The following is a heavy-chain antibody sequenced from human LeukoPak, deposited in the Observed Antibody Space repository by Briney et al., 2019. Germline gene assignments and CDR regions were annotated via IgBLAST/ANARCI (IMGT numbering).Heavy chain of an antibody. CDR2: ISSSSSYI. J-gene: IGHJ4*02. CDR3: ARELIWARDY. V-gene: IGHV3-21*01. D-gene: IGHD3-16*01. CDR1: GFTFSSYS. Sequence: GGSLRLSCAASGFTFSSYSMNWVRQAPGKGLEWVSSISSSSSYIYYADSLKGRFTISRDNAKNSVYLQMNSLRAEDTAVYYCARELIWARDYWGQGTLVTVSS.